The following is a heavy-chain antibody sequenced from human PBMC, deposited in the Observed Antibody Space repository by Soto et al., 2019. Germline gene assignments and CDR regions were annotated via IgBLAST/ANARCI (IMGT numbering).Heavy chain of an antibody. J-gene: IGHJ6*02. CDR2: IIPIFGTA. CDR3: ARWGCITTSCYEGYYYYGMDV. CDR1: GGTFSSYA. Sequence: VASVKVSCKASGGTFSSYAISWVRQAPGQGLEWMGGIIPIFGTANYAQKFQGRVTITADESTSTAYMELSSLRSEDTAVYYCARWGCITTSCYEGYYYYGMDVWGQGTTVTVSS. D-gene: IGHD2-2*01. V-gene: IGHV1-69*13.